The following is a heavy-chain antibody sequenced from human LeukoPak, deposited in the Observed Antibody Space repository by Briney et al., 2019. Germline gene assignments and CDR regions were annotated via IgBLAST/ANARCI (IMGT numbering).Heavy chain of an antibody. J-gene: IGHJ4*02. CDR3: TRDGPRSSGYPDN. V-gene: IGHV4-31*03. D-gene: IGHD3-22*01. CDR2: IYYSGST. Sequence: SETLSLTCTVSGDSINSGGYFWSWIRQHPGKGLEWIGYIYYSGSTYYNPSLKSRVTISVDTSKNQSSLKLSSVTAADTAVYYCTRDGPRSSGYPDNWGQGTLVTVSS. CDR1: GDSINSGGYF.